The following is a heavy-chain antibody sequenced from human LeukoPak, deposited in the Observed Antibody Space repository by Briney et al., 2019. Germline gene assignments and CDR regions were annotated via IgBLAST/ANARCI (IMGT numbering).Heavy chain of an antibody. Sequence: GGSLRLSCAASGFTFSSYWMSWVRQAPGKGLEWVSSISSSSSYIYYADSVKGRFTISRDNAKNSLYLQMNSLRAEDTAVYYCARDRSYYYGSGSVTRYYFDYWGQGTLVTVSS. CDR1: GFTFSSYW. V-gene: IGHV3-21*01. CDR2: ISSSSSYI. CDR3: ARDRSYYYGSGSVTRYYFDY. J-gene: IGHJ4*02. D-gene: IGHD3-10*01.